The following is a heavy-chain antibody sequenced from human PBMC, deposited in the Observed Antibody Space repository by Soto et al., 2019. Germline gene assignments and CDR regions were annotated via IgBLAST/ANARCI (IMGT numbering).Heavy chain of an antibody. J-gene: IGHJ6*03. Sequence: ASVKVSCTASGYTFTSYAMHWVRQAPGQRLEWMGWINAGNGNTKYSQKFQGRVTITRDTSASTAYMELSSLRSEDTAVYYCARVLHDYSNVPYYYYYMDVWGKGTTVTVSS. CDR1: GYTFTSYA. V-gene: IGHV1-3*01. CDR2: INAGNGNT. CDR3: ARVLHDYSNVPYYYYYMDV. D-gene: IGHD4-4*01.